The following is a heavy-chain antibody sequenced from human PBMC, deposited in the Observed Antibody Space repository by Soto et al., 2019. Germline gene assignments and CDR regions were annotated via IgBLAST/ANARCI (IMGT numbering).Heavy chain of an antibody. D-gene: IGHD2-8*01. CDR3: ARDIVLMVYATPDDAFDI. Sequence: ASVKVSCKASGYTFTSYAMHWVRQAPGQRLEWMGWINAGNGNTKYSQKFHGRVTITRDTSASTAYVELSSLRSEDAAVYYCARDIVLMVYATPDDAFDIWGQGTMVTVS. J-gene: IGHJ3*02. CDR1: GYTFTSYA. V-gene: IGHV1-3*01. CDR2: INAGNGNT.